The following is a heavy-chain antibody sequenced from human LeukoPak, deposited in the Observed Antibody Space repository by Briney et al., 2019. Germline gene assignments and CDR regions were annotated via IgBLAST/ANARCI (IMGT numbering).Heavy chain of an antibody. CDR1: GGSISSGGYS. D-gene: IGHD3-9*01. CDR3: ARDDILTGSRGAFDI. CDR2: IYHSGST. V-gene: IGHV4-30-2*01. J-gene: IGHJ3*02. Sequence: PSETLSLTCAVSGGSISSGGYSWSWIRQPPGKGLEWIGYIYHSGSTYYNPSLKSRVTISVDRSKNQFSLKLSSVTAADTAVYYCARDDILTGSRGAFDIWGQGTMVTVSS.